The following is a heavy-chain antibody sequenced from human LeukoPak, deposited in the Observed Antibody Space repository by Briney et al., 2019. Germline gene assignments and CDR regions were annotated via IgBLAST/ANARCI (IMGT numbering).Heavy chain of an antibody. D-gene: IGHD1-26*01. CDR1: GLTVSSNY. Sequence: GGCVRLSCAASGLTVSSNYMTWARQAPGKGLEWVSLINPGGSTFYADSVKGRFTISRDNFRNTLYLQVNSLRAEDTAVYYCARAGVSGILRGAFDIWGQGTIVTVSS. CDR3: ARAGVSGILRGAFDI. V-gene: IGHV3-53*01. CDR2: INPGGST. J-gene: IGHJ3*02.